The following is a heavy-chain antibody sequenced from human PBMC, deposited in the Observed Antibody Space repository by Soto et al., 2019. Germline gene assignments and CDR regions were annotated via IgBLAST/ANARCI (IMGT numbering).Heavy chain of an antibody. V-gene: IGHV3-30-3*01. Sequence: QVQLVESGGGVVQPGRSLRLSCAASGFTFSSYAMHWVRQAPGKGLERVAVISYDGSNKYYADSVKGRFTISRDNSKNTVYLHMNSVRVEDTAVYYWARGRYYDSSGDSFLDYWGQGTLVTVSS. J-gene: IGHJ4*02. CDR3: ARGRYYDSSGDSFLDY. CDR2: ISYDGSNK. D-gene: IGHD3-22*01. CDR1: GFTFSSYA.